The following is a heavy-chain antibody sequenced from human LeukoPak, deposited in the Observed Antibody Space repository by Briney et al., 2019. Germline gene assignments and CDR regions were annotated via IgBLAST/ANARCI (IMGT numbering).Heavy chain of an antibody. J-gene: IGHJ4*02. CDR3: AKFSYYDSSGYPIYFDY. Sequence: EGSLRLSCAASGFTFSSYGMSWVRQAPGKGLEWVSAISGSGGSTYYADSVKGRFTISRDNSKNTLYLQMNSLRAEDTAVYYCAKFSYYDSSGYPIYFDYWGQGTLVTVSS. CDR2: ISGSGGST. D-gene: IGHD3-22*01. CDR1: GFTFSSYG. V-gene: IGHV3-23*01.